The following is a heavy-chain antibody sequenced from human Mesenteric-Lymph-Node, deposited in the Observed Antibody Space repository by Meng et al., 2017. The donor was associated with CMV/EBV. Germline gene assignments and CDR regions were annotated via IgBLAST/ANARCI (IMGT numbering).Heavy chain of an antibody. CDR3: ARALSPYYYDGSGYPPGDAFDI. CDR1: GYIFTGYY. D-gene: IGHD3-22*01. CDR2: ISPYNGKT. V-gene: IGHV1-18*04. J-gene: IGHJ3*02. Sequence: ASVKVSCKASGYIFTGYYMHWVRQAPGQGLEWMGWISPYNGKTNYVQKLQGRVTMTTDTSTNTAYMDLRSLRSDDTALYYCARALSPYYYDGSGYPPGDAFDIWGQGTMVTVSS.